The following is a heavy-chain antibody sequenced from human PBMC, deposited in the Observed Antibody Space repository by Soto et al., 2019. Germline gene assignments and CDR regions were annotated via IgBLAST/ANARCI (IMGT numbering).Heavy chain of an antibody. V-gene: IGHV3-23*01. Sequence: VGSLRLSCAASGFTFSSYAMSWVRQAPGKGLEWVSAISGSGGSTYYADSVKGRFTISRDNSKNTLYLQMNSLRAEDTAVYYCARAQDLSITIFGVVISVGGMDVWGQGTTVTVSS. CDR2: ISGSGGST. D-gene: IGHD3-3*01. CDR1: GFTFSSYA. J-gene: IGHJ6*02. CDR3: ARAQDLSITIFGVVISVGGMDV.